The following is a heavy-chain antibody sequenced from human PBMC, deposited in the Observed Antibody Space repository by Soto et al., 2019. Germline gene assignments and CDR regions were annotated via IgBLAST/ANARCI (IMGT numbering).Heavy chain of an antibody. CDR1: GFTFSSYA. CDR2: ISVGGGSI. V-gene: IGHV3-48*02. CDR3: VRDHRWAFDF. Sequence: EVQLVESGGGLVQPGGSLRVSCVASGFTFSSYALNWVRQAPGKGLEWVSYISVGGGSIFYADSVKGRFTISGGDATNSLYLQMISLRDEDTAVYYCVRDHRWAFDFWGQGTMVTVSS. D-gene: IGHD2-15*01. J-gene: IGHJ3*01.